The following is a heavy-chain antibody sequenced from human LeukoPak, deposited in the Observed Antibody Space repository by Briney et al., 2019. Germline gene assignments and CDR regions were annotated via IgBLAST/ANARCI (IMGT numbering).Heavy chain of an antibody. CDR2: INHSGST. D-gene: IGHD3-22*01. V-gene: IGHV4-34*01. J-gene: IGHJ4*02. Sequence: PSETLSLTCAVYGGSFSGYYWSWIRQPPGKGLEWIGEINHSGSTNYNPSLKSQVTISVDKSKNQFSLKLSSVTAADTAVYYCARDAYDSSGYSFDYWGQGTLVTVSS. CDR1: GGSFSGYY. CDR3: ARDAYDSSGYSFDY.